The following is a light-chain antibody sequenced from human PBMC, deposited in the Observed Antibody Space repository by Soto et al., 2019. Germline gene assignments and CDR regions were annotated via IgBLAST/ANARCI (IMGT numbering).Light chain of an antibody. CDR2: DVS. CDR3: QQRSRWPPVT. CDR1: QSITNY. J-gene: IGKJ4*01. Sequence: EIVLTQSPATLSLSPGERATLSCRASQSITNYLAWYQQKPGQAPRLLIYDVSNRATGIPARFSGRGSGTDFTFTISGLEPEDFAVYYCQQRSRWPPVTFGGGTKVEIK. V-gene: IGKV3-11*01.